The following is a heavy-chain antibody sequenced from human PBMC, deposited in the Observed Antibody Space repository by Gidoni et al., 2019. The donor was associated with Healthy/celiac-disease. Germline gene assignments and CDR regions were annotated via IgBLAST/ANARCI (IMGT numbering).Heavy chain of an antibody. CDR2: IKSKTDGGTT. Sequence: EVQLVESGGGLVKPGGSLRLSCAASGFPFSNAWMSWVRQAPGKGLEWVGRIKSKTDGGTTDYAAPVKGRFTISRDDSKNTLYLQMNSLKTEDTAVYYCTMGAGSYGDAFDYWGQGTLVTVSS. V-gene: IGHV3-15*01. CDR1: GFPFSNAW. J-gene: IGHJ4*02. D-gene: IGHD5-18*01. CDR3: TMGAGSYGDAFDY.